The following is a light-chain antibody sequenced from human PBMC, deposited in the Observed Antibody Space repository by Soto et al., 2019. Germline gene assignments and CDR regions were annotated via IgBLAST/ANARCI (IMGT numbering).Light chain of an antibody. CDR3: QQSYSTPYT. CDR1: QSISSY. Sequence: DIQMTQSPSSLSASVGDRVTITCRASQSISSYLNWYQQKPGKAPKLLIYAASSLQSGVPSRFSGSGSGTDFTLNISSMQPEDCATYYCQQSYSTPYTFGQGNKLEIK. CDR2: AAS. J-gene: IGKJ2*01. V-gene: IGKV1-39*01.